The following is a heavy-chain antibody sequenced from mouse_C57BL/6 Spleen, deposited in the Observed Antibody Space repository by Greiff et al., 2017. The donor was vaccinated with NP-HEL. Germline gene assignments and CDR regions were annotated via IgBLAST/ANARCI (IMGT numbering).Heavy chain of an antibody. V-gene: IGHV1-82*01. CDR3: ARSPLRSSFDY. CDR1: GYAFSSSW. Sequence: VQLQQSGPELVKPGASVKISCKASGYAFSSSWMNWVKQRPGKGLEWIGRIYPGDGDTNYNGKFKGKATLTADKSSSTAYMQLSSLTSEDSAVYFCARSPLRSSFDYWGQGTTLTVSS. J-gene: IGHJ2*01. CDR2: IYPGDGDT.